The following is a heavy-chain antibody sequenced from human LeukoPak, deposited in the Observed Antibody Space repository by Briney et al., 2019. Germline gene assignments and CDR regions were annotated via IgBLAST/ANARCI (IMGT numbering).Heavy chain of an antibody. CDR3: ASQRTVAGTIES. V-gene: IGHV3-23*01. J-gene: IGHJ4*02. CDR1: GFTFSTYA. Sequence: GGSLRLSCAASGFTFSTYAMSWVRQAPGKGLEWVSTISGSGDSTYYADSVKGRFTISRDNSRDTLYLQMNSLRAEDTAVHYCASQRTVAGTIESWGQGTLVTVSS. CDR2: ISGSGDST. D-gene: IGHD6-19*01.